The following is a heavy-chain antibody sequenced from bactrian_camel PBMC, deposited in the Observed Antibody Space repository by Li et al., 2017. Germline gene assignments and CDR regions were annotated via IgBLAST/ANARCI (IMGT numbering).Heavy chain of an antibody. CDR3: AADPEVIENTYDCYSGSWTLFGY. V-gene: IGHV3S54*01. Sequence: HVQLVESGGGSVQAGGSLRLSCAASRYTFSISMSCMGWSRQAPGTEREGVAMIYTGGRPIHYADSVKGRFTISKDNAKNTLYLLMNSLKPEDTAMYYCAADPEVIENTYDCYSGSWTLFGYWGQGTQVTVS. D-gene: IGHD3*01. J-gene: IGHJ6*01. CDR2: IYTGGRPI. CDR1: RYTFSISMSC.